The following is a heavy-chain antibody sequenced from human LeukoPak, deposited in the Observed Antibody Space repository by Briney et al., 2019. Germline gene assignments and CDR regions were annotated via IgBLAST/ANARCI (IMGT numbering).Heavy chain of an antibody. J-gene: IGHJ4*02. CDR3: ARQLSGYAPG. V-gene: IGHV4-39*01. CDR2: IYYSGST. D-gene: IGHD5-12*01. Sequence: SETLSLTCTVSGGSISSSSYYWGWIRKPPGKGLEWIGSIYYSGSTYYNPSLKSRVTISVDTSKNQFSLKLSSVTAADTAVYYCARQLSGYAPGWGQGTLVTVSS. CDR1: GGSISSSSYY.